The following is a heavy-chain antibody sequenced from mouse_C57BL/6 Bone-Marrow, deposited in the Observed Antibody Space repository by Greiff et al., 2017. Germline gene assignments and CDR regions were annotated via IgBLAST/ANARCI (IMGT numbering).Heavy chain of an antibody. CDR2: INPNNGGT. CDR1: GYTFTDYN. V-gene: IGHV1-18*01. J-gene: IGHJ2*01. Sequence: LKVCGPELVKPGASVKIPCKASGYTFTDYNMDWVKQSHGKSLEWIGDINPNNGGTIYNQKFKGKATLTVDKSSSTAYMELRSLTSEDTAVYYCARFPLYGYDVGRGYYFDYWGQGTTLTVSS. CDR3: ARFPLYGYDVGRGYYFDY. D-gene: IGHD2-2*01.